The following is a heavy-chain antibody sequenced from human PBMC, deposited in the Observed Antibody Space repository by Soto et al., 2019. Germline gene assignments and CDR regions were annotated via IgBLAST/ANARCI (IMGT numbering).Heavy chain of an antibody. CDR1: GFTFRSYG. V-gene: IGHV3-33*01. J-gene: IGHJ6*02. CDR2: IWFDGSKK. D-gene: IGHD2-2*01. CDR3: ARDRLVPYGYGMDV. Sequence: QMQLVESGGGVVQPGRSLRLSCAASGFTFRSYGIHWVRQAPGKGLEWVALIWFDGSKKYYVDSVKGRFAVSRDNSKNMLYLQMNSLRVEDTAVYNCARDRLVPYGYGMDVWGQGTTVTVSS.